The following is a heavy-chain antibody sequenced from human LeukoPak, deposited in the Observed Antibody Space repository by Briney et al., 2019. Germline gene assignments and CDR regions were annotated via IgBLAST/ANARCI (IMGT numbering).Heavy chain of an antibody. CDR1: GFTFSNYA. Sequence: GGSLRLSCAASGFTFSNYAMSWVRQAPGKGLGWVSGISGSGDGTYYADSVKGRFTISRDNSKNTLHLQMNSLRAEDTAIYYCAKEHTVFGLVIAFDSWVQGTLVTVSS. CDR3: AKEHTVFGLVIAFDS. V-gene: IGHV3-23*01. CDR2: ISGSGDGT. D-gene: IGHD3-3*01. J-gene: IGHJ4*02.